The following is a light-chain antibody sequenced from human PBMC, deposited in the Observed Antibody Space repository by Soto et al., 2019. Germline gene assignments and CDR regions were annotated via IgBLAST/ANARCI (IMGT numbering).Light chain of an antibody. Sequence: EIVLTQSPATLSLSPGERVTLSCRANENINNYLAWYQQTPGQPPRLLIFDASNRAAGVPARFSGSGSGTDFTLTISSLEPEGFAVYYCQQRSKWPPIFTFGPGTKLDI. CDR1: ENINNY. CDR3: QQRSKWPPIFT. CDR2: DAS. V-gene: IGKV3-11*01. J-gene: IGKJ3*01.